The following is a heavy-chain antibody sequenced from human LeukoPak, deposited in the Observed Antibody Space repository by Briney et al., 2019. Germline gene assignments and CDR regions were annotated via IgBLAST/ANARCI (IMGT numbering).Heavy chain of an antibody. CDR3: AEDELVFPH. D-gene: IGHD6-13*01. J-gene: IGHJ4*02. Sequence: PGGTLRLSCAASGFTFSSYATSWVRQAPGKGLEWVSAISGSGGSTYYADSVKGRFTISRDNSKNTLYLQMNSLRAEDTAVYYCAEDELVFPHWGQGTLVTVSS. V-gene: IGHV3-23*01. CDR1: GFTFSSYA. CDR2: ISGSGGST.